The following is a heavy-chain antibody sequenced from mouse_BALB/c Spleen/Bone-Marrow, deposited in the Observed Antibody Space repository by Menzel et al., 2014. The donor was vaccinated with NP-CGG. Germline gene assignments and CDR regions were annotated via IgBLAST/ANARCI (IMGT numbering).Heavy chain of an antibody. V-gene: IGHV1-47*01. CDR2: FHPYNDDT. J-gene: IGHJ3*01. CDR3: ARGGGFAY. CDR1: GYTFTTYP. Sequence: VQLQQSGAELVKPGASVKMSCKAFGYTFTTYPIEWMKQNHGKSLEWIGDFHPYNDDTKYNEKFKGTAKLTVEKSSSTVNLELSRLSSDASGVYYRARGGGFAYWGQGTLVTVSA.